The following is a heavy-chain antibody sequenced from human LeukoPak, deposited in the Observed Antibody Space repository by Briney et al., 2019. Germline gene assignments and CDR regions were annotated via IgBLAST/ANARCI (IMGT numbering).Heavy chain of an antibody. Sequence: PGGSLRLSCAASGLSFSNYALSWVRQSPRQGLEWVSAITSSGDSTYYADSVKGRFTISRDNSKNTLYLQMNSLRAEDTAVYYCARALRGDGYDFWSGYPTYYYGMDVWGQGTTVTVSS. CDR1: GLSFSNYA. CDR2: ITSSGDST. J-gene: IGHJ6*02. CDR3: ARALRGDGYDFWSGYPTYYYGMDV. D-gene: IGHD3-3*01. V-gene: IGHV3-23*01.